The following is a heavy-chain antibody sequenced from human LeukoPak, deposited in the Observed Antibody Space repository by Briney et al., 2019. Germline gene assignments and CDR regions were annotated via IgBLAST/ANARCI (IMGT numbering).Heavy chain of an antibody. V-gene: IGHV1-2*06. CDR2: INPNSGGT. Sequence: ASVKVSCKASGYTFTGYYMHWVRQAPGQGLEWMGRINPNSGGTNYAQKFQGRVTMTRDTSISTAYMELSRLRSDDTAVYYCARVKAVAGTRGAFDIWGQGTMVIVSS. CDR1: GYTFTGYY. J-gene: IGHJ3*02. CDR3: ARVKAVAGTRGAFDI. D-gene: IGHD6-19*01.